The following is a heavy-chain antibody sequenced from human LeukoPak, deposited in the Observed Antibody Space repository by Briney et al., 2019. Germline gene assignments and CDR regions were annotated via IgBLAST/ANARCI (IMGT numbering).Heavy chain of an antibody. J-gene: IGHJ4*02. CDR2: IYSGGST. D-gene: IGHD5-18*01. CDR1: GFTVSDNY. Sequence: GGSLRLSCAASGFTVSDNYMSWVRQAPGKGLEWVSVIYSGGSTNYADSVKGRFTISRDNSKNTLYLQMNSLRADDTAVYYCATSNHVAPALGYFDSWGQGTLVTVSS. CDR3: ATSNHVAPALGYFDS. V-gene: IGHV3-66*01.